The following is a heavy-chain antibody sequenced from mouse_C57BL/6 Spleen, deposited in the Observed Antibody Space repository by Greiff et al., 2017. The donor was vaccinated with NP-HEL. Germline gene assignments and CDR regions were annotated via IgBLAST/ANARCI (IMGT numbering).Heavy chain of an antibody. CDR3: ARHRDGYTYAMDY. V-gene: IGHV2-6-1*01. CDR1: GFSLTSYG. D-gene: IGHD2-3*01. J-gene: IGHJ4*01. Sequence: QVQLKESGPGLVAPSQSLSIPCTVSGFSLTSYGVHWVRQPPGKGLEWLVVIWSDGSTTYNSALQSRLSISKDNSKSQVFLKMNSLQTDDTAMYYCARHRDGYTYAMDYWGQGTSVTVSS. CDR2: IWSDGST.